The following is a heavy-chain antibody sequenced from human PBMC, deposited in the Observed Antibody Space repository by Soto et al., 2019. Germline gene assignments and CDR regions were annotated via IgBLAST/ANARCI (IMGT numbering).Heavy chain of an antibody. CDR1: GYTFTSYG. CDR2: ISAHNGNT. Sequence: ASVKVSCKASGYTFTSYGISWVRQAPGQGLEWMGWISAHNGNTNYAQKLQGRVTMTTDTSTSTAYMELRSLRSDDTAVYYCARDSAVAGRVNWFDPWGQGTLVTVSS. J-gene: IGHJ5*02. V-gene: IGHV1-18*01. CDR3: ARDSAVAGRVNWFDP. D-gene: IGHD6-19*01.